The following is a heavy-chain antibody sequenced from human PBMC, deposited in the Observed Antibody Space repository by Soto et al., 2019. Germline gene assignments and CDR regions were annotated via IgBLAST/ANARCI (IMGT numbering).Heavy chain of an antibody. CDR3: ATHNGTYSGYTTLFDY. D-gene: IGHD5-12*01. V-gene: IGHV3-30-3*01. J-gene: IGHJ4*02. CDR2: ISYDGSNK. Sequence: GGSLRLSCAASGFTFSSYAMHWVRQAPGKGLEWVAVISYDGSNKYYADSVKGRFTISRDNSKNTLYLQMNSLRAEDTAVYYCATHNGTYSGYTTLFDYWGQGTLVTVSS. CDR1: GFTFSSYA.